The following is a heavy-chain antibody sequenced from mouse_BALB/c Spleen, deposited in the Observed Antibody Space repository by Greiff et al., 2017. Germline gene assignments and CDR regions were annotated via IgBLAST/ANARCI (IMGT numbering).Heavy chain of an antibody. CDR2: IYPGDGDT. D-gene: IGHD2-1*01. CDR3: ARWDTSGNFYAMDY. V-gene: IGHV1-87*01. J-gene: IGHJ4*01. CDR1: GYTFTSYW. Sequence: QVQLQQSGAELARPGASVKLSCKASGYTFTSYWMHWVKQRPGQGLEWIGAIYPGDGDTRYTQKFKGKATLTADKSSSTAYMQLSSLASEDSAVYYCARWDTSGNFYAMDYWGQGTSVTVSS.